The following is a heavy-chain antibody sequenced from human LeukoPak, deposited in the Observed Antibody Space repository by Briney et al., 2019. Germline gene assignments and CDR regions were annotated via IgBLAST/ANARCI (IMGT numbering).Heavy chain of an antibody. CDR2: ISGSGGNT. J-gene: IGHJ4*02. CDR1: GFPFSSYD. CDR3: AKRIPCSSISCYLGY. V-gene: IGHV3-23*01. Sequence: GGSQRLFCAASGFPFSSYDVTWVRQAPGKGLEWVSAISGSGGNTYYADSVKGRFTISRDNSKNTLYLQMNSLRAEDTAIYYCAKRIPCSSISCYLGYWGQGTLVTVSS. D-gene: IGHD2-2*01.